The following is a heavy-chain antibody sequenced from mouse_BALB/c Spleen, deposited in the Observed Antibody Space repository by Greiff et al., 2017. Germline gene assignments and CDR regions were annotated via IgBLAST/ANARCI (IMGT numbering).Heavy chain of an antibody. V-gene: IGHV2-6-7*01. D-gene: IGHD2-3*01. Sequence: GQLQESGPGLVAPSQSLSITCTVSGFSLTGYGVNWVRQPPGKGLEWLGMIWGDGSTDYNSALKSRLSISKDNSKSQVFLKMNSLQTDDTARYYCARRDDGYFYAMDYWGQGTSVTVSS. CDR3: ARRDDGYFYAMDY. CDR1: GFSLTGYG. CDR2: IWGDGST. J-gene: IGHJ4*01.